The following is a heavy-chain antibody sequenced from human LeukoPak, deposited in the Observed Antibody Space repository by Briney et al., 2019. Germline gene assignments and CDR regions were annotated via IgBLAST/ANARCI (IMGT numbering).Heavy chain of an antibody. CDR3: ARGLPYYDYVWGSLDY. CDR1: GGSFSGYY. Sequence: SETLSLTCAVYGGSFSGYYWSWIRQPPGKGLEWIGEINHSGSTNYNPSLKSRVTISVDTSKNQFSLKLSSVTAADTAVHYCARGLPYYDYVWGSLDYWGQGTLVTVSS. D-gene: IGHD3-16*01. CDR2: INHSGST. V-gene: IGHV4-34*01. J-gene: IGHJ4*02.